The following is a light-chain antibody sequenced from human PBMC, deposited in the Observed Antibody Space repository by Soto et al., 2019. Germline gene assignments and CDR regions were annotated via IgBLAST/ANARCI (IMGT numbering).Light chain of an antibody. CDR2: DVS. Sequence: QSALTQPASVSGSPGQSITISCTGTRSDVGAYNYVSWYQQHPGKAPKFIIYDVSNRPSGISDRFSGSKSGNTASLTISGLQAEDEADYYCSSYTKSDSWVFGGGTKVTVL. CDR3: SSYTKSDSWV. J-gene: IGLJ3*02. V-gene: IGLV2-14*03. CDR1: RSDVGAYNY.